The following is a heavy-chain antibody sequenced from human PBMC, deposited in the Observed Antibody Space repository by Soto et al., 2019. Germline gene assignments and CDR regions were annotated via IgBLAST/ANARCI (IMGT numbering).Heavy chain of an antibody. V-gene: IGHV1-18*01. CDR3: ARAAFDWLLSSFDY. J-gene: IGHJ4*02. CDR2: ISAYNGNT. Sequence: QVQLVQSGAEVKKPGASVKVSCKASGYTITSYGISWVRQAPGQGLEWMGWISAYNGNTNYAQTLQGRVTMTTDTSTSTAYLELRSLTSDDTAVYYCARAAFDWLLSSFDYWGQGTLVTVSS. CDR1: GYTITSYG. D-gene: IGHD3-9*01.